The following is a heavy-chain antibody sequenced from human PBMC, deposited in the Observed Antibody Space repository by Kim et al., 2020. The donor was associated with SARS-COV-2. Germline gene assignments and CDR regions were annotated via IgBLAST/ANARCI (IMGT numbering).Heavy chain of an antibody. V-gene: IGHV1-2*02. J-gene: IGHJ4*02. D-gene: IGHD3-3*01. CDR3: ERGFSTQGSTPDY. Sequence: YAQKFQGRVTMTRDTSISTAYMELSRLRSDDTAVYYCERGFSTQGSTPDYWGQGTLVTVSS.